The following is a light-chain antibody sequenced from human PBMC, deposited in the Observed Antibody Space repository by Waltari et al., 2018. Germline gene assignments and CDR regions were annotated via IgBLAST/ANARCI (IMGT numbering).Light chain of an antibody. J-gene: IGKJ1*01. CDR3: QQYVVIPWT. CDR2: WAS. CDR1: QSVLYSSNNKNF. V-gene: IGKV4-1*01. Sequence: DIVMTQSPESLAVSLGERAIINCKSSQSVLYSSNNKNFLAWYQQKPGQRPKLLIYWASTRELGVPDRFSGSGSGTEFTLTINSLQAEDVAVYYCQQYVVIPWTFGQGTKV.